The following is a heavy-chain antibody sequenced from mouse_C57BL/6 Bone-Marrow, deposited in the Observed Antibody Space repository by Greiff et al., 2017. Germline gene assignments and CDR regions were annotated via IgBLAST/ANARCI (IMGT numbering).Heavy chain of an antibody. CDR1: GFTFSDYY. D-gene: IGHD1-1*01. Sequence: EVKVVESGGGLVQPGGSLKLSCAASGFTFSDYYMYWVRQTPEKRLEWVAYISNGGGSTYYPDTVKGRFTISRDNAKNTLYLQMSRLKSEDTAMYYCARQRFTTVVEGDWYFDVWGTGTTVTVSS. CDR3: ARQRFTTVVEGDWYFDV. CDR2: ISNGGGST. J-gene: IGHJ1*03. V-gene: IGHV5-12*01.